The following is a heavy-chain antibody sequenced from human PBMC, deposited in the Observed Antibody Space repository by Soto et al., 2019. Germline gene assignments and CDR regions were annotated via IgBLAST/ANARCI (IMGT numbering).Heavy chain of an antibody. D-gene: IGHD5-18*01. V-gene: IGHV4-39*01. CDR1: GGSISSSSYY. J-gene: IGHJ4*02. CDR2: IYYSGST. CDR3: AIPRGYSYGFDY. Sequence: SETLSLTCTVSGGSISSSSYYWGWIRQPPGKGLEWIGSIYYSGSTYYNPSLKSRVTISVDTSKNQFSLKLSSVTAADTAVYYCAIPRGYSYGFDYWGQGTPVTVSS.